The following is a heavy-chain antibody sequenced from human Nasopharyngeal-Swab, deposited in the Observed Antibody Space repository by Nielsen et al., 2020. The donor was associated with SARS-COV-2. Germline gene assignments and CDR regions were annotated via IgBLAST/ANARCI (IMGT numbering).Heavy chain of an antibody. V-gene: IGHV1-2*06. CDR1: GYTFTGYY. J-gene: IGHJ4*02. CDR3: ARDPSGYDSDY. D-gene: IGHD5-12*01. CDR2: INPNSGGT. Sequence: ASVKVSCKASGYTFTGYYMHWVRQAPGQGLEWMGRINPNSGGTNYAQKFQGRVTMTRDTSISTAYMELGRLRSDDTAVYYCARDPSGYDSDYWGQGTLVTVSS.